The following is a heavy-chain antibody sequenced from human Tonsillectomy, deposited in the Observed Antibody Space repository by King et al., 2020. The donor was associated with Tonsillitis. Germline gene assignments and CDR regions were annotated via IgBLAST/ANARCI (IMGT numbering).Heavy chain of an antibody. J-gene: IGHJ4*02. D-gene: IGHD5-12*01. CDR2: ISHSGST. V-gene: IGHV4-38-2*01. CDR3: ARAASLXDXXTTYYFDS. Sequence: VQLQESGPGLVKPSETLSLTCAVSGYSISSGYCWGWIRQPPGKGLEWIGSISHSGSTYYNPSLKSRXTIXGDTSKNQXSLNLRSVTAADPAVYYCARAASLXDXXTTYYFDSWGQXTXVXVSS. CDR1: GYSISSGYC.